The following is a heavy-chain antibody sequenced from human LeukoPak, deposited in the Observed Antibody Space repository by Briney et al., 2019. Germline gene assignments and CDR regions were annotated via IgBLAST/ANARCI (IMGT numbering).Heavy chain of an antibody. Sequence: GASVTVSCKASGYSFVAHYMHWVRQAPGQGLEWMGWINPNSGSTNFAQNFQGRVTMTRDTSISTAYMDLSILRSDDTALYYCARSRDTVGTTFDYWGQGTLVTVSP. CDR2: INPNSGST. V-gene: IGHV1-2*02. CDR1: GYSFVAHY. CDR3: ARSRDTVGTTFDY. D-gene: IGHD5-12*01. J-gene: IGHJ4*02.